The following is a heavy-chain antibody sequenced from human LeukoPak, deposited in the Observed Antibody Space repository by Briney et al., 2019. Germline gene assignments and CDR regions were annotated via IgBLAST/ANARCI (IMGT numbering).Heavy chain of an antibody. D-gene: IGHD4-17*01. V-gene: IGHV4-34*01. Sequence: SETLSLTCAVYGGSFSGYCWSWIRQPPGKGLEWIGEINHSGSTNYNPSLKSRVTISVDTSKNQFSLKLSSVTAADTAVYYCARGTTATPMVYWGQGTLVTVSS. CDR2: INHSGST. J-gene: IGHJ4*02. CDR1: GGSFSGYC. CDR3: ARGTTATPMVY.